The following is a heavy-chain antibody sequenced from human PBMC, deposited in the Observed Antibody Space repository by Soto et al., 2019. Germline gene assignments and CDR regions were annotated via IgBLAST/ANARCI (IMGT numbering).Heavy chain of an antibody. D-gene: IGHD2-2*02. J-gene: IGHJ4*02. CDR2: INHSGST. CDR1: GWSFSGAS. Sequence: SETLSPTCAGYGWSFSGASCTWIRQPPGTGLEWIGEINHSGSTNYNPSLKSRVTISADKSKNQLSLKLSSVTAADTAVYYCAALGQYPPRPKGFDYWGQG. CDR3: AALGQYPPRPKGFDY. V-gene: IGHV4-34*01.